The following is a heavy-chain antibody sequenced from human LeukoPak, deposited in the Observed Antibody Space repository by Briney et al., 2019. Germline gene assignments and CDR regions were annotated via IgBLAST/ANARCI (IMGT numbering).Heavy chain of an antibody. Sequence: ASVTVSCKASGYTFTGYYMHWVRQAPGQGLEWMGWINPNSGGTNYAQKFQGRVTMTRDTSISTAYMELSRLRSDDTAVYYCARVGPGTTGTSYYYYYGMDVWGQGTTVTVSS. CDR1: GYTFTGYY. D-gene: IGHD1-1*01. V-gene: IGHV1-2*02. J-gene: IGHJ6*02. CDR3: ARVGPGTTGTSYYYYYGMDV. CDR2: INPNSGGT.